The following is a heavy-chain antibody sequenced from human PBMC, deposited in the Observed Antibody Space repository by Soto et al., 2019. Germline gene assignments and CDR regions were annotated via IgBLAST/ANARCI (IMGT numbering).Heavy chain of an antibody. CDR3: ARVLSYDFWSGYLGAYYYYYYGMDV. J-gene: IGHJ6*02. V-gene: IGHV1-2*02. CDR1: GYTFTGYY. CDR2: INPNSGGT. D-gene: IGHD3-3*01. Sequence: ASVKVSCKASGYTFTGYYMHWVRQAPGQGLEWMGWINPNSGGTNYAQKFQGRVTMTRDTSISTAYMELSRLRSDDMAVYYCARVLSYDFWSGYLGAYYYYYYGMDVWGQGTTVTVSS.